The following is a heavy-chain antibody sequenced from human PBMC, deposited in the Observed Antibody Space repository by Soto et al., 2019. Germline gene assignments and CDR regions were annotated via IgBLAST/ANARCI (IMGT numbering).Heavy chain of an antibody. D-gene: IGHD3-16*01. CDR3: ARHWGGGMLAIVQVYFDY. CDR2: IYYSGST. J-gene: IGHJ4*02. CDR1: GGSISSSSYY. V-gene: IGHV4-39*01. Sequence: SETLSLTCTVSGGSISSSSYYWGWIRQPPGKGLEWIGSIYYSGSTYYNPSLKSRVTISVDTSKNQFSLKLSSVTAADTAVYYFARHWGGGMLAIVQVYFDYWGQGTLVTVSS.